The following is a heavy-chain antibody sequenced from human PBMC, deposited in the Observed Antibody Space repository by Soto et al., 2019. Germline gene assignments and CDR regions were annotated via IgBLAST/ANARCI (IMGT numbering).Heavy chain of an antibody. CDR3: ARGPSTVATWLDY. CDR2: ISDNGFST. J-gene: IGHJ4*02. Sequence: EVQLVESGEGLVQPGGSLRLSCAASGFTFSNYAMYWVRQAPGKGLEYVSAISDNGFSTYYGDSVRGRFIISRDNSKNTLYLQMGSLRAEDMAVYYCARGPSTVATWLDYWGQGTLVTVSS. V-gene: IGHV3-64*02. D-gene: IGHD4-17*01. CDR1: GFTFSNYA.